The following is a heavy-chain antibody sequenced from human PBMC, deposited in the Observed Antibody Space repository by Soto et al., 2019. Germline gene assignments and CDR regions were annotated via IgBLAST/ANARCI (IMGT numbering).Heavy chain of an antibody. CDR1: GGTFSSYA. CDR3: ASPRLKLQKRRYYGMDV. J-gene: IGHJ6*02. D-gene: IGHD4-4*01. Sequence: QVQLVQSGAEVKKPGSSVKVSCKASGGTFSSYAISWVRQAPGQGLEWMGGIIPIFGTANYAQKFQGRVTITADESTSTAYMELSSLRSEDTAVYYCASPRLKLQKRRYYGMDVWGQGTTVTVSS. V-gene: IGHV1-69*01. CDR2: IIPIFGTA.